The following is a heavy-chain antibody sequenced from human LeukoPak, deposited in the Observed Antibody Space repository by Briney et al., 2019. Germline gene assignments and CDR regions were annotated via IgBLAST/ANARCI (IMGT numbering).Heavy chain of an antibody. V-gene: IGHV3-30*02. CDR3: AKDPSSSVGHFDY. J-gene: IGHJ4*02. CDR2: IRYDGSNK. CDR1: GFTFSSYG. Sequence: GGSLRLSCAASGFTFSSYGMHWVRQAPGKGLEWVAFIRYDGSNKYYADSVKGRFTISRDNTKNTLYLQMNSLRAEDTAVYYCAKDPSSSVGHFDYWGQGTLVTVSS. D-gene: IGHD6-19*01.